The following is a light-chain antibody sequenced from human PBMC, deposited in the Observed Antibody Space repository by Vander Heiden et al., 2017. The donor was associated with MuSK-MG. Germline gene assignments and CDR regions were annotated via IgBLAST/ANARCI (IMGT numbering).Light chain of an antibody. J-gene: IGKJ1*01. CDR1: QNINNN. CDR3: QQYNSYPRT. V-gene: IGKV1-16*01. CDR2: AAS. Sequence: IHMTQSPSSPSASVGDRLTRPCRASQNINNNLAWLQQKPGKTPKSLIYAASSLQSGVPSTFSGSGSGADFTLTISSRQPEDFATYYCQQYNSYPRTFGQGTKVEIK.